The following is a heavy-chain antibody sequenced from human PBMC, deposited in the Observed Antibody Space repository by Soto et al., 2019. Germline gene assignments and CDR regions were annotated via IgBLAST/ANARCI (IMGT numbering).Heavy chain of an antibody. CDR2: IYYSGST. D-gene: IGHD6-6*01. CDR1: GGSISSYY. J-gene: IGHJ6*02. Sequence: SETLSLTCTVSGGSISSYYWSWIRQPPGKGLEWIGYIYYSGSTNYNPSLKSRVTISVDTSKNQFSLKLSSVTAADTAVYYCASSQSIADRPARYYGMDVWGQGTTVTVSS. V-gene: IGHV4-59*01. CDR3: ASSQSIADRPARYYGMDV.